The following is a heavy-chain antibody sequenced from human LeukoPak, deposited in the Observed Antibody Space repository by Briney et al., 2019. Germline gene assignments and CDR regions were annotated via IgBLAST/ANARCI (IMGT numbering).Heavy chain of an antibody. V-gene: IGHV4-34*01. J-gene: IGHJ6*02. CDR3: ARDLVLYCSSTSCYSGRYYYYYYGMDV. Sequence: SETLSLTCAVYGGSFSGYYWSWIRQPPGKGLEWTGEINHSGSTNYNPSLKSRVTISVDTSKNQFSLKLSSVTAADTAVYYCARDLVLYCSSTSCYSGRYYYYYYGMDVWGQGTTVTVSS. D-gene: IGHD2-2*01. CDR2: INHSGST. CDR1: GGSFSGYY.